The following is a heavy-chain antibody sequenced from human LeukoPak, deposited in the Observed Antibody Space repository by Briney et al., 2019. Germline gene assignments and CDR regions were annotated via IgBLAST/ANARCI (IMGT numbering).Heavy chain of an antibody. CDR3: ARVADGRRDQGMVYYMDV. D-gene: IGHD3-10*01. CDR2: ITRSGRAI. V-gene: IGHV3-11*04. Sequence: GGSLTLSCAPSGLTLSYYEVGWIRPAPGEGHEWVSYITRSGRAIYCAASVEGRFHITRDSARNSLYLHMNRLSAEHRAVSHCARVADGRRDQGMVYYMDVWGKGTTATVSS. J-gene: IGHJ6*03. CDR1: GLTLSYYE.